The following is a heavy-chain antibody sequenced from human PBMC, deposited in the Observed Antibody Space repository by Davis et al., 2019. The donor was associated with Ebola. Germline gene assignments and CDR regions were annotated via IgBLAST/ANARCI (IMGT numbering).Heavy chain of an antibody. Sequence: PGGSLRLSCTASGFTFGDYAMSWFRQAPEKGLEWVSSISSSSSYIYYADSVKGRFTISRDNAKNSLYLQMNSLRAEDTAVYYCARSSIAARPGYYYGMDVWGQGTTVTVSS. D-gene: IGHD6-6*01. CDR3: ARSSIAARPGYYYGMDV. V-gene: IGHV3-21*01. CDR2: ISSSSSYI. J-gene: IGHJ6*02. CDR1: GFTFGDYA.